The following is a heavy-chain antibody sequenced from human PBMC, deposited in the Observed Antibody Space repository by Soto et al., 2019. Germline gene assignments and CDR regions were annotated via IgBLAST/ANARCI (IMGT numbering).Heavy chain of an antibody. Sequence: PSETLSLTCAVYGGSFSGYYWSWIRQPPGKGLEWIGEINHSGSTNYNPSLKSRVTISVDTSKNQFSLKLSSVTAADTAVYYCARFRTYYYDSSGYSQVNFDYWGQGTLVTVSS. CDR3: ARFRTYYYDSSGYSQVNFDY. CDR2: INHSGST. D-gene: IGHD3-22*01. J-gene: IGHJ4*02. CDR1: GGSFSGYY. V-gene: IGHV4-34*01.